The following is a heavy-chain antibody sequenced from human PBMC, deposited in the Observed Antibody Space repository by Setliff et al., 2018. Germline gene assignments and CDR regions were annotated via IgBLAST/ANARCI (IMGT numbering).Heavy chain of an antibody. CDR2: FDPEDEET. CDR3: ARDRDSSGYPYYFDY. V-gene: IGHV1-24*01. Sequence: ASVKVSCKVSGYTLTELSMHWVRQAPGKGLEWMGGFDPEDEETIYAQKFQGRVTMTEDTSTDTAYMELSRLRSDDTAVYYCARDRDSSGYPYYFDYWGQGTLVTVSS. D-gene: IGHD3-22*01. CDR1: GYTLTELS. J-gene: IGHJ4*02.